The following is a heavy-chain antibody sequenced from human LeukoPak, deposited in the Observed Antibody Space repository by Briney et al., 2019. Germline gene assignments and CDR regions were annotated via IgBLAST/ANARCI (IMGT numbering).Heavy chain of an antibody. CDR2: ISGSGGST. V-gene: IGHV3-23*01. J-gene: IGHJ4*02. CDR1: GFTFSSYG. D-gene: IGHD3-22*01. Sequence: GGTLRLSCAASGFTFSSYGMSWVRQAPGKGLEWVSAISGSGGSTYYADSVKGRFTISRDNFKNTLYLQMNSLRAEDTAVYYCAKATYYYDSSGYYYVYWGQGTLVTVSS. CDR3: AKATYYYDSSGYYYVY.